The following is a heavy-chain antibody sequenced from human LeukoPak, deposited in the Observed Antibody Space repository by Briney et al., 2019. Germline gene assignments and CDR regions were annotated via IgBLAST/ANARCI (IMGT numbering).Heavy chain of an antibody. D-gene: IGHD3-10*01. Sequence: SETLSLTCIVSGGSISSTNYYWGWIRQPPGKGLECIGSIYYSGRTYYKPSLKSRVTISVDTSKNQFSLKLSSVTAADTAVYYCARSYYYGSGSPPSTQTFDIWGQGTMVTVSS. CDR3: ARSYYYGSGSPPSTQTFDI. CDR1: GGSISSTNYY. J-gene: IGHJ3*02. V-gene: IGHV4-39*07. CDR2: IYYSGRT.